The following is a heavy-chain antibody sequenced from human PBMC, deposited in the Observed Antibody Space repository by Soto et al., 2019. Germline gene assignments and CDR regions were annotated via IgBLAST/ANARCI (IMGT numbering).Heavy chain of an antibody. CDR3: ARRAVTTLLDS. V-gene: IGHV4-59*12. CDR2: IYYSGST. CDR1: GGSISSYY. J-gene: IGHJ4*02. Sequence: SETLSLTCTVSGGSISSYYWSWIRQPPGKGLEWIGYIYYSGSTNYNPSLKSRVTISVDTSKNQFSLKLISVTAADTAIYYCARRAVTTLLDSWGQGTLVTVSS. D-gene: IGHD4-17*01.